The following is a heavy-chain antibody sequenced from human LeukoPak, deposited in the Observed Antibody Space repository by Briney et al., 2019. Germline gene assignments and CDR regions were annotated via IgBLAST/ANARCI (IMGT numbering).Heavy chain of an antibody. D-gene: IGHD3-22*01. Sequence: ASVKVSCKASGYTFTSYYRHWVRQAPGQGLEWMGIINPSGGSTNYAQKFQGRVTMTTDTSTSTAYMELRSLRSDDTAVYYCARDRLGDDSSGYYYPFWGQGTLVTVSS. CDR1: GYTFTSYY. V-gene: IGHV1-46*01. CDR3: ARDRLGDDSSGYYYPF. CDR2: INPSGGST. J-gene: IGHJ4*02.